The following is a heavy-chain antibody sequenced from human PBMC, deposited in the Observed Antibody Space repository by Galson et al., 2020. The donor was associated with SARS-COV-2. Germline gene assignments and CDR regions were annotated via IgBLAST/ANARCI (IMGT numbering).Heavy chain of an antibody. J-gene: IGHJ5*02. Sequence: ASETLSLTCSVSGGSIRRNYWSWIRQPPGKTLEWIGYIYHSGTTHYNPSLKSRVTMSVDTSKNQFSLKLSYVTAGDTAVYYCARGGDYVRNWFDPWGQGTLVTVSP. CDR2: IYHSGTT. CDR3: ARGGDYVRNWFDP. V-gene: IGHV4-59*01. D-gene: IGHD4-17*01. CDR1: GGSIRRNY.